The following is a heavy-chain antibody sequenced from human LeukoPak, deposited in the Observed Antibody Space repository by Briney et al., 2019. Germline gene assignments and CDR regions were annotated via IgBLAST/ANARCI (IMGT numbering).Heavy chain of an antibody. Sequence: SETLSLTCTVSGGSISSYYWSWIRQPAGKGLEWIGRIYTSGSANYNPSLKSRVTMSVVTSKNQFSLKLSSVTAADTAVYYCASHYYDSSGYSLWGQGTLVTVSS. CDR1: GGSISSYY. CDR2: IYTSGSA. V-gene: IGHV4-4*07. J-gene: IGHJ4*02. CDR3: ASHYYDSSGYSL. D-gene: IGHD3-22*01.